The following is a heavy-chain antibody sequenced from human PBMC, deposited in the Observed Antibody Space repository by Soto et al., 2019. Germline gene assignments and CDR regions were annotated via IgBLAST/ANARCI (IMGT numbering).Heavy chain of an antibody. CDR2: IIPIFGTA. Sequence: GASVKVSCKASGGTFSSYAISWVRQAPGQGLEWMGGIIPIFGTANYAQKFQGRVTITADESTSTAYMELSSLRSEDTAVYYCARNARLGELSSDAFDIWGQGTMVTVSS. CDR3: ARNARLGELSSDAFDI. V-gene: IGHV1-69*13. CDR1: GGTFSSYA. D-gene: IGHD3-16*02. J-gene: IGHJ3*02.